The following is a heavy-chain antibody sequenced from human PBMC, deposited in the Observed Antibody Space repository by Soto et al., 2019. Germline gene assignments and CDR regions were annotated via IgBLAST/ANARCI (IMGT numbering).Heavy chain of an antibody. J-gene: IGHJ6*02. CDR1: GFTFSASA. Sequence: EVQLVESGGGLVQPGGSLKLSCATSGFTFSASAMYWVRQASGKGLEGVGHIRSKANNYVAAYAASVKGRFTISRDDSKNTAYLQMNSRKTEDTAVYYCTRHLMDVWDQGTTVTVSS. CDR2: IRSKANNYVA. CDR3: TRHLMDV. V-gene: IGHV3-73*01.